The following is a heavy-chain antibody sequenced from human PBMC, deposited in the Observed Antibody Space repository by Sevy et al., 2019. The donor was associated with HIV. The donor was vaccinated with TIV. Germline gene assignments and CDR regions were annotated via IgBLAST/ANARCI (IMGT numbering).Heavy chain of an antibody. J-gene: IGHJ4*02. V-gene: IGHV3-7*01. CDR1: GFTTGFTFSDYW. D-gene: IGHD3-10*01. Sequence: GGSLRLSCAASGFTTGFTFSDYWMAWVRQAPGKGLEWVANIKEDGNEIYYLDSLKGRFTISRDNAKNLRYLQMNSLRAGDTAVYYCARGGYYGYSGLDYWGQGTLVTVSS. CDR2: IKEDGNEI. CDR3: ARGGYYGYSGLDY.